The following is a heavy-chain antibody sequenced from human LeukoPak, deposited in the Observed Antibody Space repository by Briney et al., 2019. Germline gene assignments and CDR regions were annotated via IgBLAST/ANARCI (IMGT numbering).Heavy chain of an antibody. V-gene: IGHV1-24*01. D-gene: IGHD1-26*01. CDR1: GYTLTELS. J-gene: IGHJ3*02. CDR2: FDPEDGET. Sequence: ASVKVPCKVSGYTLTELSMHWVRQAPGKGLEWMGGFDPEDGETIYAQKFQGRVTMTEDTSTDTAYMELSSLRSEDTAVYYCATAGGWELNDAFDIWGQGTMVTVSS. CDR3: ATAGGWELNDAFDI.